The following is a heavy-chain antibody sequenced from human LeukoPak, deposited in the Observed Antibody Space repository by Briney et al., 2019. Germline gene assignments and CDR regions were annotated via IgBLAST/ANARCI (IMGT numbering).Heavy chain of an antibody. CDR3: ATNLEGALGFCNNGVCSETGH. CDR2: IYYSGST. D-gene: IGHD2-8*01. Sequence: SETLSLTCTVSGGSISSDNYYWGWIRQPPGKGLEFIGSIYYSGSTYYNPSLKSRVTISVDTSKNQFSLKLSSVTAADTAVYFCATNLEGALGFCNNGVCSETGHWGQGTLVTVSS. J-gene: IGHJ4*02. CDR1: GGSISSDNYY. V-gene: IGHV4-39*07.